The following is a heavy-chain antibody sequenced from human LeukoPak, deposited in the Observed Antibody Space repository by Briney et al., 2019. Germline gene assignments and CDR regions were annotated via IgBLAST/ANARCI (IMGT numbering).Heavy chain of an antibody. CDR2: TRFDDSYK. J-gene: IGHJ5*02. CDR1: GFSFSSSG. CDR3: AKSSAGITWFDP. D-gene: IGHD1-7*01. Sequence: GGSLRLSCAASGFSFSSSGMHWVRQAPGKGPEWVAFTRFDDSYKSYGNSVKGRFTISRDNSKNTLYLQMDSLRSDDTAVYYCAKSSAGITWFDPWGQGTLVIVSS. V-gene: IGHV3-30*02.